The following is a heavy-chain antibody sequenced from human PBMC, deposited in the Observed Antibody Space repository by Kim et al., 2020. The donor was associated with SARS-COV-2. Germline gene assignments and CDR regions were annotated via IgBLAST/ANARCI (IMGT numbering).Heavy chain of an antibody. J-gene: IGHJ4*02. CDR1: GFTFSTYT. V-gene: IGHV3-21*06. D-gene: IGHD5-18*01. CDR2: ISTTSNYI. Sequence: GGSLRLSCAASGFTFSTYTMDWVRQAPGKGLEWLSSISTTSNYIYYADSVKGRFTISRDNAKNSLYLEMNSLRTEDTAVYYCARGFGYSYCYGFDYWGQG. CDR3: ARGFGYSYCYGFDY.